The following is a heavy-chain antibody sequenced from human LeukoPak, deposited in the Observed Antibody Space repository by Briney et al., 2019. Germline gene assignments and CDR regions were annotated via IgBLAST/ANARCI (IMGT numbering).Heavy chain of an antibody. CDR3: ARGRGLGPSYYYYGMDV. Sequence: SETLSLTCAVYGGSLSGYYWSWIRQPPGKGLEWIGEINHSGSTNYSPSLKSRVTISVDTSKNQFSLKLSSVTAADTAVYYCARGRGLGPSYYYYGMDVWGQGTTVTVSS. J-gene: IGHJ6*02. V-gene: IGHV4-34*01. D-gene: IGHD3/OR15-3a*01. CDR2: INHSGST. CDR1: GGSLSGYY.